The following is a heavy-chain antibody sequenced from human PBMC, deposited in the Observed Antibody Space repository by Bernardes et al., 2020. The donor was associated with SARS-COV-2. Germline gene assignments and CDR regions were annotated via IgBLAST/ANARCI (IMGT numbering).Heavy chain of an antibody. D-gene: IGHD6-19*01. J-gene: IGHJ4*02. CDR1: GGSISSSSYY. Sequence: SETLSLTCTVSGGSISSSSYYWGWIRQPPGKGLEWIGSIYYSGSTYYNPSLKSRVTISVDTSKNQFSLKLSSVTAADTAVYYCARLGWYSSDRWNFDYWGQGTLVTVSS. CDR2: IYYSGST. CDR3: ARLGWYSSDRWNFDY. V-gene: IGHV4-39*01.